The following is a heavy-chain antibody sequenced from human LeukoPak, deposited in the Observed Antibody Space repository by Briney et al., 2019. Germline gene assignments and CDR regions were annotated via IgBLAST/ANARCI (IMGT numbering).Heavy chain of an antibody. CDR1: GGSISSYY. Sequence: SETLSLTCTVSGGSISSYYWSWIRQPPGKGLEWIGYIYYSGSTNYNPSLKSRVTISVDTSKNQFSLKLSSATAADTAVYYCASARKYYDFWSGYGSWFDPWGQGTLVTVSS. V-gene: IGHV4-59*12. D-gene: IGHD3-3*01. CDR2: IYYSGST. CDR3: ASARKYYDFWSGYGSWFDP. J-gene: IGHJ5*02.